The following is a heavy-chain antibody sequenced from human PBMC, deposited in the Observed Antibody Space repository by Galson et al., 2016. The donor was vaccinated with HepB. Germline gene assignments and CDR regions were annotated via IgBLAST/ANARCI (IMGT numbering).Heavy chain of an antibody. J-gene: IGHJ3*02. V-gene: IGHV3-48*01. Sequence: ASGLNFGIDSMNWVRRAPGKGLEWIAYITSDRTNIQYADSVKGRFTISGDNAERSVYLQMNSLKVEDTAVYFCARDREYAFDIWGQGTEVTVSS. D-gene: IGHD2/OR15-2a*01. CDR2: ITSDRTNI. CDR3: ARDREYAFDI. CDR1: GLNFGIDS.